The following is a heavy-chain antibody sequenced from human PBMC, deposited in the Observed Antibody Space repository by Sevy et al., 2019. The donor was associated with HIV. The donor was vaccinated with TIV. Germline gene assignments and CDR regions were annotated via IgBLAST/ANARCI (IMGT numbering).Heavy chain of an antibody. D-gene: IGHD5-18*01. CDR2: IKQDGSEK. Sequence: GGSLRLSCAASGFTFSSYWMSWVRRAPGKGLEWVANIKQDGSEKYYVDSVKGRFTISRDNAKNSLYLQMNSLRAEDTAVYYCAREGVGDTAMAVDYWGQGTLVTVSS. V-gene: IGHV3-7*01. CDR1: GFTFSSYW. J-gene: IGHJ4*02. CDR3: AREGVGDTAMAVDY.